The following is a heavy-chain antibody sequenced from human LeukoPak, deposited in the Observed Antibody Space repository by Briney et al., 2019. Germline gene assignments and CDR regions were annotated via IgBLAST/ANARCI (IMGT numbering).Heavy chain of an antibody. V-gene: IGHV3-11*06. CDR3: TRERGGATSTYYYYGFDV. J-gene: IGHJ6*02. Sequence: PGGSLTLSCAASGFTFSDYYMSWIRQAPGKGLEWVSYICSSSSYTNYADSVKGRFTISRDNAKNSLYLQMYSLRAEDTAVYYCTRERGGATSTYYYYGFDVWGQGTTVTVSS. CDR2: ICSSSSYT. CDR1: GFTFSDYY. D-gene: IGHD2-2*01.